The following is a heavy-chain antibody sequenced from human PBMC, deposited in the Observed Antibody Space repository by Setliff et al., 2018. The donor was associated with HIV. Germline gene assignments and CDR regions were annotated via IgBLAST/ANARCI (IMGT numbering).Heavy chain of an antibody. D-gene: IGHD6-13*01. Sequence: GGSLRLSCAASGFRFSTYWMTWVRQAPGKGLEWVANIKQDGSEKYYVDSVKGRFTISRDNAKNSLYLQMNSLRAEDTAVYYCARDLVWPYSSRWYDAFDIWGQGTMVTVSS. V-gene: IGHV3-7*03. J-gene: IGHJ3*02. CDR3: ARDLVWPYSSRWYDAFDI. CDR2: IKQDGSEK. CDR1: GFRFSTYW.